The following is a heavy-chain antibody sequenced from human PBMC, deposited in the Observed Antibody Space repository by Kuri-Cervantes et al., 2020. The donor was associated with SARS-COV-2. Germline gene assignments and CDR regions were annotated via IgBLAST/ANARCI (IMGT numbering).Heavy chain of an antibody. Sequence: GESLKISCAASGFTFSSYWMTWVRQAPGKGLEWVANIKQDGSEKNYVDSVKGRFTISRDNAKNSLYLQMNSLRAEDTAVYYCARDPRGLWHWAFDIWGQGTMVTVSS. D-gene: IGHD2-21*01. J-gene: IGHJ3*02. CDR2: IKQDGSEK. CDR1: GFTFSSYW. V-gene: IGHV3-7*04. CDR3: ARDPRGLWHWAFDI.